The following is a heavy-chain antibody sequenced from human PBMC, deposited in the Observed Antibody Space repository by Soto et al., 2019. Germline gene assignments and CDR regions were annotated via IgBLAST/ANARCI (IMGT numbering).Heavy chain of an antibody. CDR1: GFTFSSYA. V-gene: IGHV3-23*01. CDR3: AKASRGITFGGVIVGFDY. D-gene: IGHD3-16*02. Sequence: GGSLRLSCAASGFTFSSYAMSWVRQAPGKGLEWVSAISGSGGSTYYADSVKGRFTISRDNSKNTLYLQMNSLRAEDTAVYYCAKASRGITFGGVIVGFDYWGQGTLVTVSS. CDR2: ISGSGGST. J-gene: IGHJ4*02.